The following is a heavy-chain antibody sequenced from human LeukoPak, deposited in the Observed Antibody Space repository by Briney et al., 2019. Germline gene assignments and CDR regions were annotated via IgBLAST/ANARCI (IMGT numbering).Heavy chain of an antibody. CDR1: GYTFTSYA. V-gene: IGHV1-2*06. CDR2: INPNSGGT. J-gene: IGHJ5*02. D-gene: IGHD3-3*01. Sequence: ASVKVSCKASGYTFTSYAMNWVRQAPGQGLEWMGRINPNSGGTNYAQKFQGRVTMTRDTSISTAYMELSRLRSDDTAVYYCARDPEPLVEYDFWSGYYVNWFDPWGQGTLVTVSS. CDR3: ARDPEPLVEYDFWSGYYVNWFDP.